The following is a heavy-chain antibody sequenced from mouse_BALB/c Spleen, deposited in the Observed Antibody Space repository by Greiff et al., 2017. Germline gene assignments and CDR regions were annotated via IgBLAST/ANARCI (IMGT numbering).Heavy chain of an antibody. CDR3: ARSHYYGSSRAMDY. CDR2: ISSGSSTI. J-gene: IGHJ4*01. D-gene: IGHD1-1*01. V-gene: IGHV5-17*02. Sequence: EVMLVESGGGLVQPGGSRKLSCAASGFTFSSFGMHWVRQAPEKGLEWVAYISSGSSTIYYADTVKGRFTISRDNPKNTLFLQMTSLRSEDTAMYYCARSHYYGSSRAMDYWGQGTSVTVSS. CDR1: GFTFSSFG.